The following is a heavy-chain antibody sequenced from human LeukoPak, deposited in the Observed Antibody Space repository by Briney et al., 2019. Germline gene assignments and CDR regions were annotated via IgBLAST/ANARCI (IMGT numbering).Heavy chain of an antibody. CDR1: GGTFSSYA. CDR3: ARDHSNDFWSGSGPLYYMDV. V-gene: IGHV1-69*13. Sequence: ASVKVSCKASGGTFSSYAISWVRQAPGQGLEWMGGIIPILGTANYAQKFQGRVTITADESTSTAYMELSSLRSEDTAVYYCARDHSNDFWSGSGPLYYMDVWGKGTTVTVSS. J-gene: IGHJ6*03. D-gene: IGHD3-3*01. CDR2: IIPILGTA.